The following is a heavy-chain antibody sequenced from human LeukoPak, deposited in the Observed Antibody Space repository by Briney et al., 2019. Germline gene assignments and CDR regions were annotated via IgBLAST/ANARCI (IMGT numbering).Heavy chain of an antibody. CDR1: GGSISSYY. Sequence: SETLSLTCTVSGGSISSYYWSWIRQPPGKGLEWIGYIYYSGSTNYNPSLKSRVTISVGTSKSQFSLKLSSVTAADTAVYYCASLRYFDWLIDYWGQGTLVTVSS. V-gene: IGHV4-59*12. CDR3: ASLRYFDWLIDY. CDR2: IYYSGST. J-gene: IGHJ4*02. D-gene: IGHD3-9*01.